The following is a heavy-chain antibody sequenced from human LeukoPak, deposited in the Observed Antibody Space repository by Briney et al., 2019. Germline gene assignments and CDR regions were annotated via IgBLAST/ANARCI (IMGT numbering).Heavy chain of an antibody. CDR1: GFTVSSNY. J-gene: IGHJ3*02. Sequence: PGGSLRLSCAASGFTVSSNYMSWVRQAPGKGLEWVSVIYSGGSTYYADSVKGRFTISRDNSKNTLYLQMNSLRAEDTAVYYCARERYEVAGPAFDIWGQGIMVTVSS. CDR3: ARERYEVAGPAFDI. D-gene: IGHD6-13*01. CDR2: IYSGGST. V-gene: IGHV3-53*01.